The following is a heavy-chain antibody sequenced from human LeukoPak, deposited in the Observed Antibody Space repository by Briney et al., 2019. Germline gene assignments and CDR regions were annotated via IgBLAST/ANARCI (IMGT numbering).Heavy chain of an antibody. CDR2: ISWNSGNI. V-gene: IGHV3-9*01. CDR1: GFTFDDYA. D-gene: IGHD2/OR15-2a*01. CDR3: AKDAYGGATFFYYMDV. Sequence: LPGRSLRLSCAGSGFTFDDYAMHWVRQTPGKGLERVSGISWNSGNIAYADFVGGRFTISRDNAKNSLSLQMNSLSDEDTAVYYCAKDAYGGATFFYYMDVWGKGTTVTVSS. J-gene: IGHJ6*03.